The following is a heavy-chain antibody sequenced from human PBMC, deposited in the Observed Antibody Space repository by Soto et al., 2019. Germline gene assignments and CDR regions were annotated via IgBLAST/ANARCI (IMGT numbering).Heavy chain of an antibody. D-gene: IGHD3-16*02. CDR3: ARDADDVGIR. V-gene: IGHV1-69*08. Sequence: QVQLVQSGAEVKKPGSSVKVSCKASGGTFSSYTISWVRQAPGQGLEWMGRIIPILGIANYAQKFQGRVTIXXDKPTSTAYMELSSLRSEDTAVYYCARDADDVGIRWGQGTLVTVSS. CDR1: GGTFSSYT. J-gene: IGHJ4*02. CDR2: IIPILGIA.